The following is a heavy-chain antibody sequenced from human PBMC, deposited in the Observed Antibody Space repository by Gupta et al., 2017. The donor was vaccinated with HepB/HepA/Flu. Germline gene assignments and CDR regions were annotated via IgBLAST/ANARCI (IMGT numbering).Heavy chain of an antibody. CDR2: INGDGDNK. D-gene: IGHD6-19*01. CDR1: RLTLSSFG. CDR3: GKGVSSGRLYYFDS. V-gene: IGHV3-23*01. J-gene: IGHJ4*02. Sequence: EVQLLESGGALLQPGVTLRLACASSRLTLSSFGMGWARRAPGKGLEWVAAINGDGDNKYYADFLKGRFTISRDNSRNTLYLQINGLRVEDTAIYYCGKGVSSGRLYYFDSWGQGTLVSVSS.